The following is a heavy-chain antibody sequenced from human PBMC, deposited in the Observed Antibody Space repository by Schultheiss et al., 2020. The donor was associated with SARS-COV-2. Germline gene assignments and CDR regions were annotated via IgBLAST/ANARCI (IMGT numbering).Heavy chain of an antibody. CDR2: IYYSGST. Sequence: SETLSLTCTVSGGSISSYYWSWIRQPPGKGLEWIGYIYYSGSTNYNPSLKSRVTISVDTSKNQFSLKLSSVTAADTAVYYCARDEDILTQTGSYGMDVWGQGTTVTVSS. J-gene: IGHJ6*02. CDR1: GGSISSYY. CDR3: ARDEDILTQTGSYGMDV. V-gene: IGHV4-59*01. D-gene: IGHD3-9*01.